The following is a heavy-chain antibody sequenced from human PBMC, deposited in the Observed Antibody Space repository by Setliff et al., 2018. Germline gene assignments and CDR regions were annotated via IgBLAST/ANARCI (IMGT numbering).Heavy chain of an antibody. CDR2: LHTSGTT. CDR1: GGSITSGSYY. V-gene: IGHV4-61*02. D-gene: IGHD1-26*01. CDR3: ARDNAIVGATDY. Sequence: SETLSLTCAVSGGSITSGSYYWSWIRQPAGEGLEWIGRLHTSGTTDYNPSLKGRVTISADTSTNHFSLKLTSVTAADTAVYYCARDNAIVGATDYWGQGALVTVSS. J-gene: IGHJ4*02.